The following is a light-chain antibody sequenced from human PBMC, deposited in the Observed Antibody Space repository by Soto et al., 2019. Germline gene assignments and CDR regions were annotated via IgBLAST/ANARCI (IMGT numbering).Light chain of an antibody. V-gene: IGKV3-15*01. CDR2: GAS. J-gene: IGKJ4*01. Sequence: EIVMTQSPATLSVSPGGRATLSCRASQSVSSNLAWYQQKPGQAPRLLIYGASTRATGFPARFSGSGSGTEFTLTISSLQSEDFATYYCQQSYSTPPFGGGTKVEIK. CDR1: QSVSSN. CDR3: QQSYSTPP.